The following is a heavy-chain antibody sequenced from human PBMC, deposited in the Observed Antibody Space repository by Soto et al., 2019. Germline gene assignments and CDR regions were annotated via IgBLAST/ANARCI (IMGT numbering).Heavy chain of an antibody. Sequence: SVKVSCKASGGTFSSYAISWVRQAPGQGLEWMGGIIPIFGTANYAQKFQGRVTITADESTSTAYTELSSLRSEDTAVYYCARAVGNYYGSSYGMDVWGQGTTVTVSS. D-gene: IGHD3-10*01. CDR2: IIPIFGTA. CDR3: ARAVGNYYGSSYGMDV. J-gene: IGHJ6*02. V-gene: IGHV1-69*13. CDR1: GGTFSSYA.